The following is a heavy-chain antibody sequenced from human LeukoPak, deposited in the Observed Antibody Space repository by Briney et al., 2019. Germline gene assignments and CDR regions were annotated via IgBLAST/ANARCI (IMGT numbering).Heavy chain of an antibody. CDR2: ISSSGGNT. CDR1: GFTFRTFA. D-gene: IGHD7-27*01. Sequence: GGSLRLSCAASGFTFRTFAMSWVRQAPGKGLEWVSAISSSGGNTYYADSVKGRFTISRDNSKNTLYLQMYRLSAEDTAVYYCAKEANLGDFDYWGQGTLVTVSS. J-gene: IGHJ4*02. V-gene: IGHV3-23*01. CDR3: AKEANLGDFDY.